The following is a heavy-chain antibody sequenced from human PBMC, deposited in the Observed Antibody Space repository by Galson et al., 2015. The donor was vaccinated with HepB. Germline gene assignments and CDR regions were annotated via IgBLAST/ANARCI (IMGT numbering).Heavy chain of an antibody. J-gene: IGHJ5*02. Sequence: SVKVSCKASGYTFTSYGISWVRQAPGQGLEWMGWISAYNGNTNYAQKLQGRVTMTTDTSTSTAYMELRSLRSDDTAVYYCARARGPIFGVVIHNWFDPWGQGTLVTVSS. D-gene: IGHD3-3*01. CDR2: ISAYNGNT. V-gene: IGHV1-18*01. CDR3: ARARGPIFGVVIHNWFDP. CDR1: GYTFTSYG.